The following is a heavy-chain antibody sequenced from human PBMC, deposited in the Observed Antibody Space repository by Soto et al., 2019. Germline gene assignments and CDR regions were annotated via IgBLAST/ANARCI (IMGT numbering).Heavy chain of an antibody. CDR2: INHSGST. Sequence: SETLSLICAVYGGSFSDYYWSWIRQPPGKGLEWIGEINHSGSTNYNPSLKSRVTIPVDTSKNQFSLKLSSVTAADTAVYYCARAPTGMDVWGHGTTVTVSS. V-gene: IGHV4-34*01. CDR1: GGSFSDYY. CDR3: ARAPTGMDV. J-gene: IGHJ6*02.